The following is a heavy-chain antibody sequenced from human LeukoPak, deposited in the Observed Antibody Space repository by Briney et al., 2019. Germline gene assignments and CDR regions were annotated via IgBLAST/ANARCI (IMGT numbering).Heavy chain of an antibody. D-gene: IGHD6-6*01. Sequence: QAGGSLRLSCAASGFTFSSYAMHWVRQAPGKGLEWVAVISYDGSNKYYADSVKGRFTISRDNSKNTLYLQMNSLRAEDTAVYYCARGDSSSWLPSVYYYYYGMDVWGQGTTVTVSS. CDR2: ISYDGSNK. CDR3: ARGDSSSWLPSVYYYYYGMDV. J-gene: IGHJ6*02. CDR1: GFTFSSYA. V-gene: IGHV3-30-3*01.